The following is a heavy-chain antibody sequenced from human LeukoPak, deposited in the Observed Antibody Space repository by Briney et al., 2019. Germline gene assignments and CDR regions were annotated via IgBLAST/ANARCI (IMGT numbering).Heavy chain of an antibody. CDR3: AREDDSSGYSFDY. J-gene: IGHJ4*02. Sequence: SETLSLTCTVSGGSISSSSYYWGWIRQPPGTGLEWIGSIYYSGSTNYNPSLKSRVTISVDTSKNQFSLKLSSVTAADTAVYYCAREDDSSGYSFDYWGQGTLVTVSS. CDR2: IYYSGST. CDR1: GGSISSSSYY. D-gene: IGHD3-22*01. V-gene: IGHV4-39*07.